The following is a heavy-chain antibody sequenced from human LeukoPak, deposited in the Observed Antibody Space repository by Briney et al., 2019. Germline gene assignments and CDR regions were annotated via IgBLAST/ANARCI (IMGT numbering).Heavy chain of an antibody. CDR2: ISYDGSNK. CDR3: ANLAGDTGAFDI. Sequence: PGGSLRLSCAASGFTFSSYAMHWVRQAPGKGMEWEPVISYDGSNKYYADSVKGRFTISRDNSKNTLYLQMNSLRAEDTAVYYCANLAGDTGAFDIWGQGTMVTVSS. D-gene: IGHD1-1*01. J-gene: IGHJ3*02. CDR1: GFTFSSYA. V-gene: IGHV3-30-3*01.